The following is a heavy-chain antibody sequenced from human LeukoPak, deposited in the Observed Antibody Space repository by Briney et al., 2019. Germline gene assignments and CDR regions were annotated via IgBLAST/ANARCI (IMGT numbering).Heavy chain of an antibody. D-gene: IGHD2-21*02. CDR3: AKDRCGGDCGAIDY. Sequence: PGGSLRLSCAASGFTFSSYGMHWVRQAPGKGLEWVAVISYDGSNKYYADSVKGRFTISRDNSKNTLYLQMNSLRAEDTAVYYCAKDRCGGDCGAIDYWGQGTLVTVSS. V-gene: IGHV3-30*18. J-gene: IGHJ4*02. CDR1: GFTFSSYG. CDR2: ISYDGSNK.